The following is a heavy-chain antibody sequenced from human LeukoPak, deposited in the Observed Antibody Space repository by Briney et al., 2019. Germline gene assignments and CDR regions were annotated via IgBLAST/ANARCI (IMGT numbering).Heavy chain of an antibody. CDR2: THYRSEWYY. V-gene: IGHV6-1*01. CDR3: ARDLGNTGWYTFDF. J-gene: IGHJ4*02. Sequence: SQTLSLTCAISGDSVSSINGAWNWIRQSPSRGLEWLGRTHYRSEWYYDYAVSVNGRMTINPDTSKNQFSLQLNSVTPEDTAVYYCARDLGNTGWYTFDFWGQGTLVTVSS. CDR1: GDSVSSINGA. D-gene: IGHD6-19*01.